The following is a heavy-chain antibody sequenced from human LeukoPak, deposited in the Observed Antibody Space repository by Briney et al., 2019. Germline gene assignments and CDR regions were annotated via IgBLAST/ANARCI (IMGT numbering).Heavy chain of an antibody. CDR3: AKDLRTGLVVIGFDY. J-gene: IGHJ4*02. CDR2: ISGSGSST. V-gene: IGHV3-23*01. Sequence: GGSLRLSCAASGFTFSSYAMSWVRQAPGKGLEWVSAISGSGSSTYYADSVKGRFTISRDNSKNTLYLQMNSLRAEDTAVYHCAKDLRTGLVVIGFDYWGQGTLVTVSS. CDR1: GFTFSSYA. D-gene: IGHD3-22*01.